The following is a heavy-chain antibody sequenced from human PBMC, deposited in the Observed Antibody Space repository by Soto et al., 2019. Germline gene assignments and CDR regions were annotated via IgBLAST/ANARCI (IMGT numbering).Heavy chain of an antibody. D-gene: IGHD6-13*01. CDR3: ARMKFIAAAGAFDP. V-gene: IGHV3-21*01. CDR1: GFTFSSYS. Sequence: GGSLRLSCAASGFTFSSYSMNWVRQAPGKGLEWVSSISSSSSYIYYADSVKGRFTISRDNAKNSLYLQMNSLRAEDTAVYYCARMKFIAAAGAFDPWGQGTLVTVSS. J-gene: IGHJ5*02. CDR2: ISSSSSYI.